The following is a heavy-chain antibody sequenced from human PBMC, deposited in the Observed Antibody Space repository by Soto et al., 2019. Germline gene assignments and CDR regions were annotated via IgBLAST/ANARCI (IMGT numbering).Heavy chain of an antibody. CDR1: VFTFSSHS. J-gene: IGHJ4*02. Sequence: EAQLVESGGGLVKPGGSLRLSCAASVFTFSSHSMNWVRQAPGEGLEWVASISGGSESIIYADSVKGRFTISRDNAKNSLYLEMNSLRVEDTAMYYCARGKTIGPRPGFDYWGQGALVTVSS. CDR3: ARGKTIGPRPGFDY. D-gene: IGHD6-6*01. CDR2: ISGGSESI. V-gene: IGHV3-21*01.